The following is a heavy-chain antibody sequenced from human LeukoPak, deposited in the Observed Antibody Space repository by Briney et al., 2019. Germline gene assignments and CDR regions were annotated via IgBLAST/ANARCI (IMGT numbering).Heavy chain of an antibody. Sequence: GGSLRLSCAASGFTFSSYWMHWVRQAPGKGLVWVSRINSDGSSTSYADSVKGRFTISRDNAKNTLYLQMNSLRAEDTAVYYCARDLYDSHPLQYFDYWGQGTLVTVSS. J-gene: IGHJ4*02. V-gene: IGHV3-74*01. D-gene: IGHD5/OR15-5a*01. CDR3: ARDLYDSHPLQYFDY. CDR1: GFTFSSYW. CDR2: INSDGSST.